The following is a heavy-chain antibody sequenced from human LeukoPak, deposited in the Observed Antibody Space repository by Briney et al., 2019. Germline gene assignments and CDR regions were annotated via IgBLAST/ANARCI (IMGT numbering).Heavy chain of an antibody. CDR1: GYTFTSYG. D-gene: IGHD3-22*01. Sequence: ASVKVSCKASGYTFTSYGITWVRQAPGQGLEWMGWINPNSGGTNYAQKFQGRVTMTRDTSISTAYMELSRLRSDDTAVYYCARGGYYYDSSGYFLFGYWGQGTLVTVSS. CDR2: INPNSGGT. J-gene: IGHJ4*02. V-gene: IGHV1-2*02. CDR3: ARGGYYYDSSGYFLFGY.